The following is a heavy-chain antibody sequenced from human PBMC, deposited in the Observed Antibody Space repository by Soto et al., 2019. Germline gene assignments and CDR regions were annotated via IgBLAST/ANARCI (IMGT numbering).Heavy chain of an antibody. CDR2: ISNDGSIK. V-gene: IGHV3-30*18. CDR1: GFSFSTYG. D-gene: IGHD6-6*01. CDR3: AKVVRADTTSSNFYYYSGKDV. J-gene: IGHJ6*02. Sequence: GVSLRLSCAASGFSFSTYGMHWVRQAPGKGLEWMAVISNDGSIKYYADSVKGRFTISRDNSKDTLFLQMNSLRGEDTAVYYCAKVVRADTTSSNFYYYSGKDVWGQGPTITVSS.